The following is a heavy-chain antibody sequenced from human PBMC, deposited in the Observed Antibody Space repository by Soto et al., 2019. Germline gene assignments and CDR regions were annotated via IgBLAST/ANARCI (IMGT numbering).Heavy chain of an antibody. CDR2: IIPVFGTA. CDR3: AGTYYDILTGPPGHYYGMDV. Sequence: ASVKVSCKASGGTFSSYAISWVRQAPGQGLEWMGGIIPVFGTANYAQKFQGRVTITADKSTSTAYMELSSLRSEDTAVYYCAGTYYDILTGPPGHYYGMDVWGQGTTVTVSS. J-gene: IGHJ6*02. D-gene: IGHD3-9*01. CDR1: GGTFSSYA. V-gene: IGHV1-69*06.